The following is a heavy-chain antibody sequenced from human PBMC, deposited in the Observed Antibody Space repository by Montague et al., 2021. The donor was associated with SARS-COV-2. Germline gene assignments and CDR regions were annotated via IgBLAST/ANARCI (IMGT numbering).Heavy chain of an antibody. D-gene: IGHD6-19*01. CDR2: IWYDGSNK. Sequence: SLRLSCAASGFTFSSYGMHWVRQAPGKGLEWVAVIWYDGSNKYYADSVKGRFTISRDNPKNTLYLQMNSLRAEDTAVYYCAREGSGYSSGWYGYYYYGMDVRGQGTTVTVSS. CDR3: AREGSGYSSGWYGYYYYGMDV. V-gene: IGHV3-33*01. CDR1: GFTFSSYG. J-gene: IGHJ6*02.